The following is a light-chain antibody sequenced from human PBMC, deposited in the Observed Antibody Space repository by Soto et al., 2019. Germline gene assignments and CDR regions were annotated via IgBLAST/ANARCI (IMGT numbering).Light chain of an antibody. J-gene: IGKJ1*01. V-gene: IGKV1-5*03. CDR2: KAS. CDR3: QQYSSYPG. CDR1: QSISSW. Sequence: DIQMTQSPSTLSASVGYRVTITCRASQSISSWLAWYQQKPGKAPKLLISKASSLESGVPSRFSGSGSGTEITLTISSLQPDDFATYYCQQYSSYPGFGQGTKVEIK.